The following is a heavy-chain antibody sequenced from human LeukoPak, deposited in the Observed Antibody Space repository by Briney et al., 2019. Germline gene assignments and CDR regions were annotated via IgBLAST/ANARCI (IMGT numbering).Heavy chain of an antibody. D-gene: IGHD2-15*01. CDR1: GDSVSSNSAA. CDR2: TYYRSKWYN. Sequence: SQTLSLTCAISGDSVSSNSAAWNWIRQSPSRGLEWLGRTYYRSKWYNDYAVSVKSRITINPDTSKNQFYLQLNSVTPEDTAVYYCARDREYCSGGSCYFHYYGMDVWGQGTTVTVSS. CDR3: ARDREYCSGGSCYFHYYGMDV. V-gene: IGHV6-1*01. J-gene: IGHJ6*02.